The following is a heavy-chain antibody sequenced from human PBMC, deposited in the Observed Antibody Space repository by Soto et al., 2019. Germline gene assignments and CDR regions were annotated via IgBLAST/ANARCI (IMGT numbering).Heavy chain of an antibody. D-gene: IGHD2-8*01. J-gene: IGHJ4*02. V-gene: IGHV3-48*02. CDR3: ARDRIMYSKFPETFDS. CDR2: ISSSGSTI. Sequence: QLVESGGGLIQPGGSLRLSCAASGFPFGAYSMNWVRQAPGKGLEWISYISSSGSTIYYADSVKGRFTISRDRAKTSLYLHMSSLRDEDTAVYYCARDRIMYSKFPETFDSWGQGTLVTVSS. CDR1: GFPFGAYS.